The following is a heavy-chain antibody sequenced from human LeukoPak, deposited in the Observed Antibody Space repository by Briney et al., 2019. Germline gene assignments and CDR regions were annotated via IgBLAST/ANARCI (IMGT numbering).Heavy chain of an antibody. CDR2: ISGSGVTT. CDR1: GFTFSSYA. CDR3: AKKVVVGATSPYSDFQD. Sequence: GGSLRLSCAASGFTFSSYAMSWVRQAPGKGLEWVSAISGSGVTTYHAGSVKGRFSISRDNSKNTLYLQMNSLRAEDTALYYCAKKVVVGATSPYSDFQDWGQGTLVTVSS. V-gene: IGHV3-23*01. J-gene: IGHJ1*01. D-gene: IGHD1-26*01.